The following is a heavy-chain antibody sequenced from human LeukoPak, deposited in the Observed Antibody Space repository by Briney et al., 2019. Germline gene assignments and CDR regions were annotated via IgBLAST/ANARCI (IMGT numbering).Heavy chain of an antibody. D-gene: IGHD6-6*01. CDR1: GFTFSSYG. Sequence: GGSLRLSCAASGFTFSSYGMHWVRQAPGKGLEWVAVISYDGSNKYYADSVKGRFAISRDNSKNTLYLQMNSLRAEDTAVCYCARGGNSSWDYWGQGALVTVSS. CDR2: ISYDGSNK. CDR3: ARGGNSSWDY. J-gene: IGHJ4*02. V-gene: IGHV3-30*03.